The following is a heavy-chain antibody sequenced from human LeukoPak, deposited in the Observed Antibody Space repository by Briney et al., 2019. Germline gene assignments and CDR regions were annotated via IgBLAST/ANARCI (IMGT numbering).Heavy chain of an antibody. J-gene: IGHJ4*02. CDR2: INPNSGLT. D-gene: IGHD2-21*01. CDR3: ARDIVVVPAVEAEDC. V-gene: IGHV1-2*02. CDR1: GYIFTDYY. Sequence: ASVKVSCTASGYIFTDYYLHWVRQAPGQGLEWMGWINPNSGLTNYAKRFQDRVTMTADTSVSTAYMQLTRLTSDDSAVYFCARDIVVVPAVEAEDCGGQGTLVTVTS.